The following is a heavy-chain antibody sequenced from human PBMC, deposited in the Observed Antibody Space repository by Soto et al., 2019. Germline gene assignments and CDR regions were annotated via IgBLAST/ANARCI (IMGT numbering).Heavy chain of an antibody. CDR1: GGTFSSYA. CDR3: ARSYYYDSSGYYWYFQH. V-gene: IGHV1-69*13. J-gene: IGHJ1*01. D-gene: IGHD3-22*01. Sequence: SVKVSCKASGGTFSSYAISWVRQAPGQGLEWMGGIIPIFGTANYAQKFQGRVTITADESTSTAYMELSSLRSEDTAVYYCARSYYYDSSGYYWYFQHWGQGTLVTVSS. CDR2: IIPIFGTA.